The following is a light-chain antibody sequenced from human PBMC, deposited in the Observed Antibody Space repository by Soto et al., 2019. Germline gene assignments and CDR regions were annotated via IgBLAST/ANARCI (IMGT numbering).Light chain of an antibody. CDR1: QSVSSY. V-gene: IGKV3-11*01. CDR3: QQRSNWPRT. CDR2: DAS. J-gene: IGKJ2*01. Sequence: EIVLTQSPATLSLSPGERATRSCRASQSVSSYLAWYQQKPGQAPRLLIYDASNRATGIPARFSASGSGTDLTLTISSLEHEDFAVYYCQQRSNWPRTFGQGTKLEIK.